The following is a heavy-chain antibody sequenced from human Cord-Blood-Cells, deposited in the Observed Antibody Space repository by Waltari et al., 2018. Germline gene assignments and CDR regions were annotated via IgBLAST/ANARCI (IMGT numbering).Heavy chain of an antibody. CDR1: GGSIISSSYY. Sequence: QLQLQESGPGLVKPSETLSLTCTVSGGSIISSSYYWGWIRQPPGKGLEWIGGIYYSGSTCYNPSLKVRVTISVATSKNQFSLKLSSVTAADTAVYYCATRIFWGQGTLVTVSS. CDR2: IYYSGST. V-gene: IGHV4-39*01. CDR3: ATRIF. J-gene: IGHJ4*02.